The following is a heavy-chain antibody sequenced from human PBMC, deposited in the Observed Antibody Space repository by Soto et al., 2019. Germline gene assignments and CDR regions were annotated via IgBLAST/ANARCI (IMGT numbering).Heavy chain of an antibody. CDR1: GGSVSSGNYY. J-gene: IGHJ6*02. D-gene: IGHD3-3*01. V-gene: IGHV4-61*01. CDR3: ARDYRRQRFLEGDYYYYGMDV. Sequence: PSETLSLTCTVSGGSVSSGNYYWSWIRQPPGKGLEWIGYIYYSGSTSYNPSLKSRVTMSADTSKNQFSLKLSSVTDAEKAVYYCARDYRRQRFLEGDYYYYGMDVWGQGTPVTVSS. CDR2: IYYSGST.